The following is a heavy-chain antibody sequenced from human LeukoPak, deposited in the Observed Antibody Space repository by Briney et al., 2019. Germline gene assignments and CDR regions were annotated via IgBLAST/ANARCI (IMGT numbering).Heavy chain of an antibody. V-gene: IGHV1-69*05. Sequence: SVKVSCKASGYTFTSYGISWVRQAPGQGLEWMGRIIPIFGTANYAQKFQGRVTITTDESTSTAYMELSSLRSEDTAVYYCARDAYDSSGYFTTWGQGTLVTVSS. CDR1: GYTFTSYG. J-gene: IGHJ5*02. D-gene: IGHD3-22*01. CDR3: ARDAYDSSGYFTT. CDR2: IIPIFGTA.